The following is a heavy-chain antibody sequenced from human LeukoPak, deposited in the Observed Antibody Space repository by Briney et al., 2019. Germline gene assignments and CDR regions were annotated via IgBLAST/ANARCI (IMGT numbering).Heavy chain of an antibody. CDR3: AHIGPRDVVVIPAPMPYYFDY. D-gene: IGHD2-2*01. CDR2: IYWADDK. J-gene: IGHJ4*02. V-gene: IGHV2-5*02. Sequence: SGPTLVNPTQTLTLTCTFSGFSLSTRGVGVGWIRQPPGKALDWPALIYWADDKRYSPSLKSRLTIAMDTSKNQVVLTMTNMDPVDTATYYCAHIGPRDVVVIPAPMPYYFDYWGQGTLVTVSS. CDR1: GFSLSTRGVG.